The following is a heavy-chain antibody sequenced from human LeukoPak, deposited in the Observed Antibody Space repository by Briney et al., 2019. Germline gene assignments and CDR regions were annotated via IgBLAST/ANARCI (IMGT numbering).Heavy chain of an antibody. Sequence: SETLSLTCTVSGGSISSSSYYWGWIRQPPGKGLEWIGSIYYSGSTYYNPSLKSRVTISVDTSKNQFSLKLSSVTAADTAVYYCARRVDYYYYMDVWGKGTTVTVSS. J-gene: IGHJ6*03. CDR3: ARRVDYYYYMDV. CDR2: IYYSGST. D-gene: IGHD2-15*01. CDR1: GGSISSSSYY. V-gene: IGHV4-39*01.